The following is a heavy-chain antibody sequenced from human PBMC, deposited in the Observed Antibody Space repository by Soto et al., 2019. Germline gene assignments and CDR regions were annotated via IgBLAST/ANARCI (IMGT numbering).Heavy chain of an antibody. CDR3: AEGSQVTGFHYYGIDI. D-gene: IGHD2-15*01. V-gene: IGHV1-3*01. CDR2: IDCGNGDT. J-gene: IGHJ6*02. CDR1: GSSFRTLT. Sequence: QVQFVQSGAEVKRPGASVTVSCETSGSSFRTLTIYWVRQVPGQRFEWLGWIDCGNGDTQYSEKFEDRDTFTMDVSASTGYLEMRSLGSEDSATYYCAEGSQVTGFHYYGIDIWGPGTTVTVSS.